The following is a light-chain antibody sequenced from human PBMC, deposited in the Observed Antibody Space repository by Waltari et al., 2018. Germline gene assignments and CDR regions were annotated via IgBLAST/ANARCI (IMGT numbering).Light chain of an antibody. CDR1: QSLLYNSNNKNY. J-gene: IGKJ2*01. CDR3: QQYYSAPYT. Sequence: DIVMTQSPDSLAVSLGERATIHCKSSQSLLYNSNNKNYLAWDQQSPGQPPKLLFYWASIRASGVPDRCSGSGSGTDFTLTISSLQAEDVAVYYCQQYYSAPYTFGHGTKLEIK. V-gene: IGKV4-1*01. CDR2: WAS.